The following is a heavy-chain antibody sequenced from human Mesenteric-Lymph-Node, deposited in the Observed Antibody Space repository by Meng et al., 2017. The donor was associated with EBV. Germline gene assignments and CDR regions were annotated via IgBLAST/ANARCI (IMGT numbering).Heavy chain of an antibody. Sequence: DSVKGRFTISRDNAKNTLYLQMNSLRVEDTAMYYCARAMVDYWGQGTLVTVSS. V-gene: IGHV3-74*01. J-gene: IGHJ4*02. D-gene: IGHD2-8*01. CDR3: ARAMVDY.